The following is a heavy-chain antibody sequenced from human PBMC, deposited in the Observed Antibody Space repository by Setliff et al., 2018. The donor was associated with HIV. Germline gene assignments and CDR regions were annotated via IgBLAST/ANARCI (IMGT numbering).Heavy chain of an antibody. D-gene: IGHD1-26*01. CDR3: ARHRDGGTYPLDY. V-gene: IGHV4-39*01. Sequence: PSETLSLTCTVSGDSISSTTFYWVWIRQPPGKGLEWIGIINYSGTTYYNPSLKSRVTLSLDTSKNQFSLELTSVTAADTAVYYCARHRDGGTYPLDYWGQGTLVTVSS. CDR2: INYSGTT. J-gene: IGHJ4*02. CDR1: GDSISSTTFY.